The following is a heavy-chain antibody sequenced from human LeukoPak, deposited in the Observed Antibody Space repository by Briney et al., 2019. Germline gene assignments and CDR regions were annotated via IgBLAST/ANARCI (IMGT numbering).Heavy chain of an antibody. CDR2: INPSGGNT. V-gene: IGHV1-46*01. CDR1: GYTFTSYY. Sequence: ASVKVSCKASGYTFTSYYMHWVRQAPGQGLEWMGIINPSGGNTNYAQKFQGRVTMTRDMSTSTVYMELSSLRSEDTAIYYCARDPPDPWGQGTLVTVSS. CDR3: ARDPPDP. J-gene: IGHJ5*02.